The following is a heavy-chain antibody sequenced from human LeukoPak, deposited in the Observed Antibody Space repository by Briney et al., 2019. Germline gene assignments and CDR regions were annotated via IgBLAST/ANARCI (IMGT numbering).Heavy chain of an antibody. Sequence: ASVKVSCKASGYTFTSYGISWVRQAPGQGLEWMGWISAYNGNTNYAQKLQGRVTMTTDTSTGTAYMELRRLRSDDTAVSYCARDFGLVRYSYGSIYYFDYWGQGTLVTVSS. CDR2: ISAYNGNT. V-gene: IGHV1-18*01. J-gene: IGHJ4*02. CDR3: ARDFGLVRYSYGSIYYFDY. CDR1: GYTFTSYG. D-gene: IGHD5-18*01.